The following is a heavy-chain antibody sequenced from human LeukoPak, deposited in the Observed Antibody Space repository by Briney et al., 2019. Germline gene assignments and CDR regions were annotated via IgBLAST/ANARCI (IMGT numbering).Heavy chain of an antibody. CDR3: AKVVGYDFWSGYSYYYYYGMDV. V-gene: IGHV3-23*01. CDR2: ISGSGGST. CDR1: GFTFSSHS. D-gene: IGHD3-3*01. Sequence: GSLRLSCAASGFTFSSHSMNWVRQAPGKGLEWVSAISGSGGSTYYADSVKGRFTISRDNSKNTLYLQMNSLRAEDTAVYYCAKVVGYDFWSGYSYYYYYGMDVWGQGTTVTVSS. J-gene: IGHJ6*02.